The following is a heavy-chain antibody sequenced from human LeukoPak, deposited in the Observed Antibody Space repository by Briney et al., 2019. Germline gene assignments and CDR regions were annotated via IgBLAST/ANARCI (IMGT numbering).Heavy chain of an antibody. CDR2: IYYSGST. V-gene: IGHV4-30-4*01. CDR3: ARASSSWSYMDV. Sequence: QPSQTLSLTCTVSGGSISSGDYYWSWIRQPPGKGLEWIGYIYYSGSTYYNPSLKSRVTISVDTSKNQFSLKLSSVTAADTAVYYCARASSSWSYMDVWGKGTTVTVSS. CDR1: GGSISSGDYY. D-gene: IGHD6-13*01. J-gene: IGHJ6*03.